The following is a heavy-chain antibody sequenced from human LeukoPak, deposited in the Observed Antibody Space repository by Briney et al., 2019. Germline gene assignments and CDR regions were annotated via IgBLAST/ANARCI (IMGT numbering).Heavy chain of an antibody. V-gene: IGHV1-69*04. CDR1: GGTFITYA. J-gene: IGHJ4*02. CDR3: ASYDGSGSYFEFYYFDY. D-gene: IGHD3-10*01. Sequence: SVKVSCKASGGTFITYAISWVRQAPGQGLEWMGRIIPILGIANYAQKFQGRVTMTEDTSTDTAYMELSSLRSEDTAVYYCASYDGSGSYFEFYYFDYWGQGTLVTVSS. CDR2: IIPILGIA.